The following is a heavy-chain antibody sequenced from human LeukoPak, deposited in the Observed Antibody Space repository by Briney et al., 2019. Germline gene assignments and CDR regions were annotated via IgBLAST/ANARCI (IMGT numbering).Heavy chain of an antibody. CDR3: ARHYGP. CDR2: IYDSGST. Sequence: PSETLSLTCAVYGGSFSGYYWSWIRQPPGKGLEWIGSIYDSGSTYYNPSLKSRVTISVDTSKNQFSLKLNSVTAADTAVYYCARHYGPWGQGTLVTVSP. V-gene: IGHV4-34*01. J-gene: IGHJ5*02. D-gene: IGHD3-16*01. CDR1: GGSFSGYY.